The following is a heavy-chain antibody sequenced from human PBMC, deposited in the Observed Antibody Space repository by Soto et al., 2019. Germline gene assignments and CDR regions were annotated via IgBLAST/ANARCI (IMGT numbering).Heavy chain of an antibody. CDR2: IDYNGVT. CDR3: GRVMIGTSRHTDSDY. CDR1: GASISSRDYY. J-gene: IGHJ4*02. Sequence: SETLSLTCSVSGASISSRDYYWGWIRQTPGKGLEWIGNIDYNGVTYYNPPLKSRVTVSKDTSKNQFSLKVASVTAADTAIYYCGRVMIGTSRHTDSDYWGQGTQVTVSS. D-gene: IGHD2-2*01. V-gene: IGHV4-39*01.